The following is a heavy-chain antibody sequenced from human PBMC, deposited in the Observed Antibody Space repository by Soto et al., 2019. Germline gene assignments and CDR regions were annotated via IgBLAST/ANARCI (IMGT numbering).Heavy chain of an antibody. CDR3: ARQRRWGQLLSRRWFDP. CDR1: GGSFSGYY. D-gene: IGHD2-2*01. V-gene: IGHV4-34*01. CDR2: INHSGST. Sequence: SETLSLTCAVYGGSFSGYYWSWIRQPSGKGLEWIGEINHSGSTNYNPSLKSRVTISVDTSKNQFSLKLSSVTAADTAVYYCARQRRWGQLLSRRWFDPWGQGTLVTVSS. J-gene: IGHJ5*02.